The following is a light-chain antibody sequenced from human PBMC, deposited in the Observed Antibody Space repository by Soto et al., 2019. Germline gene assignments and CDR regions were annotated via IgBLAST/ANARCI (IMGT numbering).Light chain of an antibody. CDR1: SSDVGAYNY. CDR2: EVS. J-gene: IGLJ2*01. CDR3: SSYTSSSTPWV. V-gene: IGLV2-14*01. Sequence: QSVLIQPASVSGSPGQSITISCTGTSSDVGAYNYVSWYQQHPGKAPKLMIYEVSNRPSGVSNRFSGSKSGNTASLTISGLQAEDEAYYYCSSYTSSSTPWVFGGGTKVTVL.